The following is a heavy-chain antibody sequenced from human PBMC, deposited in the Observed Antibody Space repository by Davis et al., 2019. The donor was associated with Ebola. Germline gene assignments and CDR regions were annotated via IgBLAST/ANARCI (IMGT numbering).Heavy chain of an antibody. J-gene: IGHJ6*02. CDR1: GYSFTSYW. CDR3: GAAPYYYYGMDV. Sequence: GESLKIPCKGSGYSFTSYWISWVRQMPGKGLEWMGRIDPSDSYTNYSPSFQGHVTISADKSISTAYLQWSSLKASDTAMYYCGAAPYYYYGMDVWGQGTTVTVSS. D-gene: IGHD2-15*01. V-gene: IGHV5-10-1*01. CDR2: IDPSDSYT.